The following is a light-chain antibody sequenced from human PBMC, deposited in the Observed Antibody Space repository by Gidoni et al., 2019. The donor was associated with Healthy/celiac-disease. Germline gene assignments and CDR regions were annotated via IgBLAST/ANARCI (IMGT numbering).Light chain of an antibody. CDR1: QGISSY. CDR2: AAS. J-gene: IGKJ4*01. Sequence: DIQLTQSPSFLSASVGDRVTITCRASQGISSYSAWYQQKPGKAPKLLIYAASTLQSGVPSRFSGSGSGTEFTLTISSLQPEDFATYYCQQLNSYRFGGGTKVEIK. CDR3: QQLNSYR. V-gene: IGKV1-9*01.